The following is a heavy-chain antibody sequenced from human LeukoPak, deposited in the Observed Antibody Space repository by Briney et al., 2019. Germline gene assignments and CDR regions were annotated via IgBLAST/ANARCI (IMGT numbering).Heavy chain of an antibody. D-gene: IGHD3-10*01. J-gene: IGHJ5*02. Sequence: PSETLSLTCTVSGGSISSSSYYWGWIRQPPGKGLEWIGSIYYSGSTYYNPSLKSRVTISVDTSKNQFSLKLSSVIAADTAVYYCASNHIWFGESDGFDPWGQGTLVTVSS. CDR3: ASNHIWFGESDGFDP. CDR1: GGSISSSSYY. V-gene: IGHV4-39*01. CDR2: IYYSGST.